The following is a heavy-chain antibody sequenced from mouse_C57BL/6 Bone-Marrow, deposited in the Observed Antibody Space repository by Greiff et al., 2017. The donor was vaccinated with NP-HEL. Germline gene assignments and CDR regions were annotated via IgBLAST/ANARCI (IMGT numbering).Heavy chain of an antibody. Sequence: EVKLVESGEGLVKPGGSLKLSCAASGFTFSSYAMSWVRQTPEKRLEWVAYISSGGDYIYYADTVKGRFTISRDNARNPLYLQMSSLKSEDTAMYYCTSGITTVVAGDYAMDYWGQGTSVTVSS. CDR1: GFTFSSYA. CDR2: ISSGGDYI. J-gene: IGHJ4*01. CDR3: TSGITTVVAGDYAMDY. D-gene: IGHD1-1*01. V-gene: IGHV5-9-1*02.